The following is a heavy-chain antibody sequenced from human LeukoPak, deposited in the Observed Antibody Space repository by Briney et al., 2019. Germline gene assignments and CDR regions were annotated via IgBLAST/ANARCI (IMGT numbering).Heavy chain of an antibody. V-gene: IGHV3-30*02. D-gene: IGHD1-26*01. CDR2: TRYDGSNK. CDR3: AKGHGWEASYYYYYMDV. Sequence: GGSLRLSCAASGFTFSSYGMYWVRQAPGKGLEGVAFTRYDGSNKYYADSVKGRFTISRDNSKTTLYLRMNRLRADDTAVYYCAKGHGWEASYYYYYMDVCGKGTTVTISS. J-gene: IGHJ6*03. CDR1: GFTFSSYG.